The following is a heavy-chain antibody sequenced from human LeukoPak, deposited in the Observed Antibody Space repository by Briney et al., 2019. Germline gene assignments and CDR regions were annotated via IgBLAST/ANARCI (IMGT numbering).Heavy chain of an antibody. CDR1: GGSISSYY. CDR3: ARTTEGGYTYNYFYYYYMDV. D-gene: IGHD5-18*01. Sequence: SETLSLTCTVSGGSISSYYWSWIRQPPGKGLEGMGYIYYSGSTNYNPSLKSRISISVDTSKNQFSLKLSSVTAADTAVYYCARTTEGGYTYNYFYYYYMDVWGKGTTVTISS. V-gene: IGHV4-59*01. J-gene: IGHJ6*03. CDR2: IYYSGST.